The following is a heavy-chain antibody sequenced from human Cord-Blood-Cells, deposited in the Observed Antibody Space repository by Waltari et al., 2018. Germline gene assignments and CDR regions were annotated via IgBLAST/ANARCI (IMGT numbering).Heavy chain of an antibody. CDR3: ATSPPYSSSWYYFDY. CDR1: GYTLTEFS. V-gene: IGHV1-24*01. Sequence: QVQLVQSGAEGKKPGASGKVSCKVSGYTLTEFSMHGVRRAPGKGLEWMGGFDPEDGETIYAQKFQGRVTMTEDTSTDTAYMELSSLRSEDTAVYYCATSPPYSSSWYYFDYWGQGTLVTVSS. D-gene: IGHD6-13*01. J-gene: IGHJ4*02. CDR2: FDPEDGET.